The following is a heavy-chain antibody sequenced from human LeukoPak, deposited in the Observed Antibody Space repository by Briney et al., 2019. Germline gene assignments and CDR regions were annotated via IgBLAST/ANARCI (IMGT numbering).Heavy chain of an antibody. CDR1: GFTFSSYW. V-gene: IGHV3-7*01. J-gene: IGHJ6*03. CDR3: AREEWIPYYYYYYMDV. CDR2: IKQDGSEK. Sequence: GGSLRLSCAASGFTFSSYWMSWVRQAPGKGLEWVANIKQDGSEKYYVDSVKGRFTISRDNAKNSLYLQMNSLRAEDTAVYCCAREEWIPYYYYYYMDVWGKGTTVTVSS. D-gene: IGHD5-18*01.